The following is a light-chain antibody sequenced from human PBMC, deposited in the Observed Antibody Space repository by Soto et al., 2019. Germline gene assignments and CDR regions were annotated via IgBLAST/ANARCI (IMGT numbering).Light chain of an antibody. CDR1: SSDVGYYNY. J-gene: IGLJ3*02. CDR3: SSYTTSSTQV. CDR2: EGS. Sequence: QSALTQPASVSGSPGQSITISCTGTSSDVGYYNYVSWYQHHPGKVPKLMIYEGSNRPSGVSNLFSGSKSGNTASLTISGLQAEDEADYYCSSYTTSSTQVFGGGTTLTVL. V-gene: IGLV2-14*01.